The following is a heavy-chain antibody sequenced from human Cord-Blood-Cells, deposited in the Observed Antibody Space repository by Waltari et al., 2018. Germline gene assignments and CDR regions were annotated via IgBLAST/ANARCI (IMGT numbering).Heavy chain of an antibody. D-gene: IGHD4-4*01. V-gene: IGHV1-2*02. J-gene: IGHJ3*02. CDR1: GYTFTGYY. Sequence: QVQLVQSGAEVKKPGASVKVSCKASGYTFTGYYMHWVRQAPGQGLEWMGWINPNSGGTNYAQKFQGRVTMTRDTSISTAYMELSRLRSDDTAVYYCARGYMKHYSNYDAFDIWGQGTMVTVSS. CDR2: INPNSGGT. CDR3: ARGYMKHYSNYDAFDI.